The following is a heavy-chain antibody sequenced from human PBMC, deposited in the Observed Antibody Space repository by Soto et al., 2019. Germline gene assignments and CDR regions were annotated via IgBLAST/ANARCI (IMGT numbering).Heavy chain of an antibody. V-gene: IGHV1-69*02. CDR2: IIPILGIA. CDR1: GYTFSSYT. J-gene: IGHJ3*02. CDR3: ARAYCSGGSCHDDAFDI. D-gene: IGHD2-15*01. Sequence: ASVKVSCKASGYTFSSYTISWVRQAPGQGLEWMGRIIPILGIANYAQKFQGRVTITADKSTSTAYMELSSLRSEDTAVYYCARAYCSGGSCHDDAFDIWGQGTMVTVSS.